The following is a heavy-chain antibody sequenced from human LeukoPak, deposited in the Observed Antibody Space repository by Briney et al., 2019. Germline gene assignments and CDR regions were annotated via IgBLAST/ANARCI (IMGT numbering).Heavy chain of an antibody. D-gene: IGHD6-19*01. V-gene: IGHV1-46*01. J-gene: IGHJ6*02. CDR1: GYTFTSYY. CDR2: INPSGGST. Sequence: ASVKVFCKASGYTFTSYYMHWVRQAPGQGLEWMGIINPSGGSTSYAQKFQGRVTMTRDTSTSTVYMELSSLRSEDTAVYYCAREGVLAVAATWYGMDVWGQGTTVTVSS. CDR3: AREGVLAVAATWYGMDV.